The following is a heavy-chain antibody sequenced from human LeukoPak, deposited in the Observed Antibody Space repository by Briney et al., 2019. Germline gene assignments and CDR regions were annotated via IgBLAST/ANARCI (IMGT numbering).Heavy chain of an antibody. D-gene: IGHD6-19*01. Sequence: GASVKVSCKASGYTFTSYYMHWVRQAPGQGLEWMGWINTNTGNPTYAQGFTGRFVFSLDTSVSTAYLQISSLKAEDTAVYYCARAPSNGGWLGENWFDPWGQETLVTVSS. J-gene: IGHJ5*02. V-gene: IGHV7-4-1*02. CDR1: GYTFTSYY. CDR3: ARAPSNGGWLGENWFDP. CDR2: INTNTGNP.